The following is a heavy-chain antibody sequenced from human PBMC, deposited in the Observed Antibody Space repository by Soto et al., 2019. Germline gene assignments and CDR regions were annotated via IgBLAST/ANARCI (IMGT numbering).Heavy chain of an antibody. V-gene: IGHV1-2*02. CDR3: ARDMAVAGTSVFDC. CDR2: INPNSGDT. J-gene: IGHJ5*01. D-gene: IGHD6-19*01. CDR1: GYSFTSYY. Sequence: GESLKISCKGSGYSFTSYYMHWVRQAPGQGLEWMGWINPNSGDTKNAQKFQGRVTMTRDTSISTAYMELSRLTSDDTAVYYCARDMAVAGTSVFDCWGQGNLVTVSS.